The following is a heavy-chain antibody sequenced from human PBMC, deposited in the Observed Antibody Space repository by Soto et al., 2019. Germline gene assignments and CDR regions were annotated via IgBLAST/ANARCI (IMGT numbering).Heavy chain of an antibody. CDR1: GGSINSGGYC. J-gene: IGHJ4*02. Sequence: QVQLQESGPGLVKPSQTLSLTCTVSGGSINSGGYCWSWIRQHPGKGLDWIGCISYGGGTSYNPSLKRRVTISVDTSKNQFSLKLTSVTAADTAVYYCSRGILVWGQGALITVSS. CDR3: SRGILV. D-gene: IGHD5-18*01. V-gene: IGHV4-31*03. CDR2: ISYGGGT.